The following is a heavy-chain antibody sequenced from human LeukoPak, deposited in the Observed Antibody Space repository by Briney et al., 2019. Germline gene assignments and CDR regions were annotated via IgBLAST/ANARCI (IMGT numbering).Heavy chain of an antibody. J-gene: IGHJ5*02. D-gene: IGHD3-10*01. CDR2: IYYSGST. CDR3: AREVRGVIISWFDP. V-gene: IGHV4-31*03. CDR1: GGSISSGGYY. Sequence: SQTLSLTCTVSGGSISSGGYYWSWIRQHPGKGLEWIGYIYYSGSTYYNPSLKSRVTISVDTSKNQFSLKLSSVTAADTAVYYCAREVRGVIISWFDPWGQGTLVTVSS.